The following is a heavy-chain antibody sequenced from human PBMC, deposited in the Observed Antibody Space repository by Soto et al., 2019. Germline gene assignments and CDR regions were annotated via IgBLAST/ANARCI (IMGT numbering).Heavy chain of an antibody. CDR3: FSGSRYGSVYYGIDV. CDR1: GYTFTSYD. D-gene: IGHD5-18*01. J-gene: IGHJ6*02. Sequence: GXSVKVSCKASGYTFTSYDINWVRQATGQGLEWMGWMNPNSGNTGYAQKFQGRVTMTRNTSISTAYMELSSLRSEDTAVYYCFSGSRYGSVYYGIDVWGQGTTVTVSS. V-gene: IGHV1-8*01. CDR2: MNPNSGNT.